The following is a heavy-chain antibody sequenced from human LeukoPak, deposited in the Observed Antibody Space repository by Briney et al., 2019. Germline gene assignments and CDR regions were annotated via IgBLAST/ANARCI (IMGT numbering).Heavy chain of an antibody. J-gene: IGHJ4*02. CDR2: INHSGST. D-gene: IGHD2/OR15-2a*01. CDR3: ARLTAFEGY. V-gene: IGHV4-34*01. Sequence: SETLSLTCAVYGGSFSGYYWSWIRQPPGKGLEWIGEINHSGSTNYNPSLKSRVTISVDTSKNQFSLKLSSVTAADTAVYYCARLTAFEGYWGQGTLVTVSS. CDR1: GGSFSGYY.